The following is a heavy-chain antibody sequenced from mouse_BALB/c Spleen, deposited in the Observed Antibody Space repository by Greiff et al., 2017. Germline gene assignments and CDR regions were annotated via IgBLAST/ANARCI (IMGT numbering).Heavy chain of an antibody. CDR2: IWGDGST. V-gene: IGHV2-6-7*01. CDR3: ARDRSDYEYYYAMDD. J-gene: IGHJ4*01. Sequence: VKLQESGPGLVAPSQSLSITCTVSGFSLTGYGVNWVRQPPGKGLEWLGMIWGDGSTDYNSALKSRLSISKDNSKSQVFLKMNSLQTDDTARYYCARDRSDYEYYYAMDDRSEGTADTGSS. D-gene: IGHD2-4*01. CDR1: GFSLTGYG.